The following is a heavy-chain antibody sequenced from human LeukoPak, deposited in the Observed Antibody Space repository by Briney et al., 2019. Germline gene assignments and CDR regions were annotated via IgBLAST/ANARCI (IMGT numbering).Heavy chain of an antibody. J-gene: IGHJ4*02. Sequence: PSETLSLTCTVSGGSISSYSWSWIRQPPGKGLEWIGYIYYSGSTNYNPSLKSRVTISVARSKNQFSLKLSSVTAADTAVYYCARRSDYYDSSGSFDYWGQGTLVTVSS. D-gene: IGHD3-22*01. CDR1: GGSISSYS. V-gene: IGHV4-59*08. CDR3: ARRSDYYDSSGSFDY. CDR2: IYYSGST.